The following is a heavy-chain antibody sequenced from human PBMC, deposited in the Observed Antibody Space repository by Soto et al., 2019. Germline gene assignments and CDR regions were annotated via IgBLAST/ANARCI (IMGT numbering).Heavy chain of an antibody. V-gene: IGHV3-15*01. D-gene: IGHD1-26*01. Sequence: KPGGSLRLSCAASGFTFSNAWMSWVRQAPGKGLEWVGRIKSKTDGGTTDYAAPVKGRFTISRDDSKNTLYLQMNSLKTEDTAVYYCTTDLSGSYYGSHAFDIWGQGTMVTVSS. CDR1: GFTFSNAW. CDR3: TTDLSGSYYGSHAFDI. J-gene: IGHJ3*02. CDR2: IKSKTDGGTT.